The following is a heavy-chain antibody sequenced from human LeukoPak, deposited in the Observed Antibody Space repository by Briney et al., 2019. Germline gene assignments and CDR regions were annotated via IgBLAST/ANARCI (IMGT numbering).Heavy chain of an antibody. CDR2: IIPILGIA. D-gene: IGHD2-15*01. Sequence: SVKVSCKASGGTFSSYAISWVRQAPGQGLEWMGRIIPILGIANYAQKFQGRVTITADRSTSTAYMELSSLRSEDTAVYYCARLTSPCSGGSCYPGDYYYYYGMDVWGQGTTVTVSS. CDR3: ARLTSPCSGGSCYPGDYYYYYGMDV. J-gene: IGHJ6*02. V-gene: IGHV1-69*04. CDR1: GGTFSSYA.